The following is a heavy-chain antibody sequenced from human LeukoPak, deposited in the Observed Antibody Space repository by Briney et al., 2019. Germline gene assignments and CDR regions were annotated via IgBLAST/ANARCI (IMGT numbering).Heavy chain of an antibody. D-gene: IGHD3-3*01. CDR1: GFTFSSYS. J-gene: IGHJ4*02. Sequence: KSGGSLRLSCAASGFTFSSYSMNWVRQAPGKGLEWVLSISSSSSYIYYADSVKGRFTISRDNAKNSLYLQMNSLRAEDTAVYYCARPLSWSGYYYFDYWGQGTLVTVSS. CDR3: ARPLSWSGYYYFDY. V-gene: IGHV3-21*01. CDR2: ISSSSSYI.